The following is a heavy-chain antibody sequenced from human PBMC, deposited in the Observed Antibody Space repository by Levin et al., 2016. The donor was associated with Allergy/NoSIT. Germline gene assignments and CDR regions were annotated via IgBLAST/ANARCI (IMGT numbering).Heavy chain of an antibody. CDR1: GGSMYGYY. V-gene: IGHV4-59*01. CDR3: ATGGGWLSDT. CDR2: THLSGST. D-gene: IGHD5-12*01. J-gene: IGHJ5*02. Sequence: SETLSLTCTVSGGSMYGYYYTWVRQPPGKGLEWVANTHLSGSTNYNPSLKGRATISTDTSKNQFSLMLTSVTAADTAVYYCATGGGWLSDTWGRGTLVIVSS.